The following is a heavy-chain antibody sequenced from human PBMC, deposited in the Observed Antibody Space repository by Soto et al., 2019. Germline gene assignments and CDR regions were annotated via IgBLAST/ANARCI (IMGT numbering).Heavy chain of an antibody. CDR2: ISAYNGNT. CDR3: ARSVSSDYYLDY. J-gene: IGHJ4*02. Sequence: QVQLVQSGAEVKKPGASVKVSCKASGYTITSYGLSWVRQAPGQGLEWMGWISAYNGNTNYAQKLQGRVTMTTDTAKITAYMEQRSLRSNKTAVYYCARSVSSDYYLDYWGQGSMDTISS. D-gene: IGHD3-22*01. CDR1: GYTITSYG. V-gene: IGHV1-18*01.